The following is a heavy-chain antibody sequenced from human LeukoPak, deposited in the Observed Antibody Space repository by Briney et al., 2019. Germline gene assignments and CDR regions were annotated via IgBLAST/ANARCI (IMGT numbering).Heavy chain of an antibody. Sequence: GESLKISCKDSGYSFTSYWIGWVRQLPGKGLEWMGIIYPRDSDTRYSPSFQCQVTLSADKSINTAYLPWSSLNAPDPALYYCARSRAPGAADAFDIWGQGTMVTVSS. CDR2: IYPRDSDT. CDR3: ARSRAPGAADAFDI. V-gene: IGHV5-51*01. CDR1: GYSFTSYW. D-gene: IGHD7-27*01. J-gene: IGHJ3*02.